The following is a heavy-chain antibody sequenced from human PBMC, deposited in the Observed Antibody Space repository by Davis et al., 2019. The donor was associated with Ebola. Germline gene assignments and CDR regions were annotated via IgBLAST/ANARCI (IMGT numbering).Heavy chain of an antibody. V-gene: IGHV3-30*12. CDR1: GYTFSGYG. CDR2: ISYDGSNK. J-gene: IGHJ4*02. CDR3: VKRTPGSSGCDF. Sequence: GESLKISCAASGYTFSGYGMHWVRQAPGKGLEWVAVISYDGSNKYYADSVKGRFTVSRDNSKNALYLQMNSLRVEDTGIYYCVKRTPGSSGCDFWGPGTLVTVSS. D-gene: IGHD6-6*01.